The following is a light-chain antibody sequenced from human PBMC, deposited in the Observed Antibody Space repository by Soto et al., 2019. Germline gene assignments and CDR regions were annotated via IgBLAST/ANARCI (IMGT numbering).Light chain of an antibody. CDR1: SSDVGSYNY. J-gene: IGLJ1*01. CDR3: SSYTSSSTLYV. V-gene: IGLV2-14*01. Sequence: QSVLTQPASGSGTPGQSITLSCTGTSSDVGSYNYVSWYQQHPGKAPKLLIYEVSDRPSGVSSRFSGSKSGNTASLTISGLQAEDEADYYCSSYTSSSTLYVFGTGTKVTVL. CDR2: EVS.